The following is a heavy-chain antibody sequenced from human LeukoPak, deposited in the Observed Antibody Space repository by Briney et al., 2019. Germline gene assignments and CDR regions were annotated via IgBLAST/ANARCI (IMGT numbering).Heavy chain of an antibody. CDR3: VTGFTTMAVDYFDY. CDR2: SNPEDGER. V-gene: IGHV1-24*01. CDR1: GKTLSDLS. Sequence: ASVKVSCKVSGKTLSDLSIHWLRQPPGKGLEWLGGSNPEDGERIYAQMFQGRVTMTEDTSIDTAYMELSSLRSEDTAVYYCVTGFTTMAVDYFDYWGQGTLVTVSP. J-gene: IGHJ4*02. D-gene: IGHD5-18*01.